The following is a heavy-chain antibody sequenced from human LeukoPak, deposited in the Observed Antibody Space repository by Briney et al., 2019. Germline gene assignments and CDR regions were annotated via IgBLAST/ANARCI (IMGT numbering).Heavy chain of an antibody. CDR1: GFTFSSYW. Sequence: PGGSLRLSCAASGFTFSSYWMHGVRQAPGRGLGWVSRINGDGSGTSYAVSVKGRFTISRDNAKNSLYLQMNSLRVEDTAVYYCARDVRYSPDYWGQGTLVTVSS. J-gene: IGHJ4*02. D-gene: IGHD3-9*01. CDR2: INGDGSGT. V-gene: IGHV3-74*01. CDR3: ARDVRYSPDY.